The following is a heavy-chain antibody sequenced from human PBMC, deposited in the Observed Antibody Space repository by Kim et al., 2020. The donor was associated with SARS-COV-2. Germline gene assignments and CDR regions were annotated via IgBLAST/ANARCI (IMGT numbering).Heavy chain of an antibody. D-gene: IGHD2-2*01. CDR2: IDPNSGGP. CDR3: AKDLGCTGTRCYLGFGIL. CDR1: GYTFTDYY. V-gene: IGHV1-2*02. J-gene: IGHJ4*02. Sequence: ASVKVSCKASGYTFTDYYIHWVRQAPGQGLEWLGWIDPNSGGPNYVQKFQGRVTMTRDTSISTAYMELSRLRSDDTAMYYCAKDLGCTGTRCYLGFGILWGQGTLVTVSS.